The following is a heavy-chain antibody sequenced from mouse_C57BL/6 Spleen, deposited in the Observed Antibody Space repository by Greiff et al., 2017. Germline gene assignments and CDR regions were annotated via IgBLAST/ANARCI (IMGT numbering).Heavy chain of an antibody. D-gene: IGHD1-3*01. CDR3: ARAREDNYVSWYFDV. Sequence: VQLQQSGPELVKPGASVKISCKASGYAFSSYWMNWVKQRPGQGLEWIGQIYPGDGDTNYNGKFKGKATLTADTSSSTAYMQLSSLTSEDSAVYFCARAREDNYVSWYFDVWGTGTTVTVSA. J-gene: IGHJ1*03. V-gene: IGHV1-80*01. CDR2: IYPGDGDT. CDR1: GYAFSSYW.